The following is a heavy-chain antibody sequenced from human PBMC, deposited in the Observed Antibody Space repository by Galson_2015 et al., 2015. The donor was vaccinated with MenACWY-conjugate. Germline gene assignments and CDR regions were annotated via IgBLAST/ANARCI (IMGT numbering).Heavy chain of an antibody. D-gene: IGHD5-18*01. Sequence: SLRLSCAGSGFIFTDYDMHWVRQAPGKGLEYVSAISTYGGSTYYADSVKGRFTISRDNSKNMLFLQMGSLRVEDTAVYYCARKDGATYGYNAYWGQGTLVIVSS. CDR2: ISTYGGST. CDR1: GFIFTDYD. J-gene: IGHJ4*02. V-gene: IGHV3-64*02. CDR3: ARKDGATYGYNAY.